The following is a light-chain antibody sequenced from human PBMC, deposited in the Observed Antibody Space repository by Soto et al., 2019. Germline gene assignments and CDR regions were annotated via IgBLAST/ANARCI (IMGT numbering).Light chain of an antibody. Sequence: DIQMTQYPSSLSASVRDRVTITCRASQSISSYLNWYQQKPGKAPKLLIYAASSLQSGVPSRFSSSGSGTDFTLTISSLEPEDFAVYYCQQRSNWPTITFGQGTRLEI. CDR3: QQRSNWPTIT. J-gene: IGKJ5*01. CDR1: QSISSY. CDR2: AAS. V-gene: IGKV1-39*01.